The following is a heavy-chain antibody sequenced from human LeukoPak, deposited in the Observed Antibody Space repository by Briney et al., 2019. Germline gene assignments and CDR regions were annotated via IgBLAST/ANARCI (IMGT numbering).Heavy chain of an antibody. V-gene: IGHV3-30*02. Sequence: GGSLRLSCAASGFTFSSYGMHWVRQAPGKGLEWVAFIRYDGSNKYYADSVKSRFTISRDNSKNTLYLQMNSLRAEDTAVYYCAILGGYSYGGRYFDYWGQGTLVTVSS. CDR2: IRYDGSNK. D-gene: IGHD5-18*01. J-gene: IGHJ4*02. CDR1: GFTFSSYG. CDR3: AILGGYSYGGRYFDY.